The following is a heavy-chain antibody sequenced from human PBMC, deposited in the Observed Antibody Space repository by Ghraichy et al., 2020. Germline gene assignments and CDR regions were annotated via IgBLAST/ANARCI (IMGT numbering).Heavy chain of an antibody. CDR1: GGSISSSNW. CDR2: IYHSGST. V-gene: IGHV4-4*02. Sequence: SETLSLTCAVSGGSISSSNWWSWVRQPPGKGLEWIGEIYHSGSTNYNPSLKSRVTISVDKSKNQFSLKLSSVTAADTAVYYCARALVDLTTSDAFDIWGQGTMVTVSS. CDR3: ARALVDLTTSDAFDI. J-gene: IGHJ3*02. D-gene: IGHD4-17*01.